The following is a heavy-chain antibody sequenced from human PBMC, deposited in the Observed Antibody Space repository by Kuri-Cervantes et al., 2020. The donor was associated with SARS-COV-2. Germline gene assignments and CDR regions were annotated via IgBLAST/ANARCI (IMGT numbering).Heavy chain of an antibody. CDR1: GFTFSDYY. V-gene: IGHV3-11*01. D-gene: IGHD1-26*01. CDR3: ARADGRFANN. CDR2: ISSSGSTI. J-gene: IGHJ4*02. Sequence: GESLKISCAASGFTFSDYYMSWIRRAPGKGLEWVSYISSSGSTIYYADSVKGRFTISRDNAKDTLYLQMDSLRADDTAVYFCARADGRFANNWGQGTLVTVSS.